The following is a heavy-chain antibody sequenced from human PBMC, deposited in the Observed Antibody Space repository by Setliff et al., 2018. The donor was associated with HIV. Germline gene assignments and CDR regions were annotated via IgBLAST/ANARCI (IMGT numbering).Heavy chain of an antibody. J-gene: IGHJ4*02. CDR2: INHSGST. CDR3: ARLYYAISTAYVDGFDS. CDR1: GGSFSGYY. Sequence: SETLSLTCAVYGGSFSGYYWSWIRQPPGKGLEWIGEINHSGSTSYNPSLKIRVSISVDTSKNQFSLMLSSVTAADSAVYYCARLYYAISTAYVDGFDSWGQGTLVTVSS. V-gene: IGHV4-34*01. D-gene: IGHD3-9*01.